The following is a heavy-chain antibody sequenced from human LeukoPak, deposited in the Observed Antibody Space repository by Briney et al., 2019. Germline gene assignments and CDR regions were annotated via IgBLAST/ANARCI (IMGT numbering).Heavy chain of an antibody. CDR1: GGSFSGYY. CDR2: INHSGST. D-gene: IGHD1-14*01. J-gene: IGHJ2*01. V-gene: IGHV4-34*01. CDR3: ARGRYNGGYWYFDL. Sequence: PSETLSLTCAVYGGSFSGYYWSWIRQPPGKGLEWIGEINHSGSTNYNPSLKSRVTISVDTSKNQFSLKLSSVTAADTAVYYCARGRYNGGYWYFDLWGRGTLVTVSS.